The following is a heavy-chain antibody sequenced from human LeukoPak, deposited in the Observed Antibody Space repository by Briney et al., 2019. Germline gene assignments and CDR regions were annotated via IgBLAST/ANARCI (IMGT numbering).Heavy chain of an antibody. J-gene: IGHJ4*02. D-gene: IGHD1-1*01. CDR3: AREDWNDVRSPLDY. CDR1: GFTFSSYA. Sequence: PGRSLRLSCAASGFTFSSYAMHWVRQAPGKGLEWVAVISYDGSNKYYADSVKGRFTISRDNSKNTLYLQMNSLRAEDTAVYYCAREDWNDVRSPLDYWGQGTLVTVSS. V-gene: IGHV3-30*04. CDR2: ISYDGSNK.